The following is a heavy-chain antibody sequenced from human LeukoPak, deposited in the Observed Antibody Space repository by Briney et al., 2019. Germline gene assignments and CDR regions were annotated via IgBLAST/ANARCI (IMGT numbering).Heavy chain of an antibody. J-gene: IGHJ1*01. D-gene: IGHD5-24*01. V-gene: IGHV4-61*02. CDR1: GGSISSGSYY. CDR3: ARERKVVGDGYHYFQH. Sequence: SQTLSLTCTVSGGSISSGSYYWSWIRQPAGKGLEWIGRLYTSGSTNYNPSLKSRVTISVDTSKNQFSLKLSSVTAADTAVYYCARERKVVGDGYHYFQHWGQGTLVTVSS. CDR2: LYTSGST.